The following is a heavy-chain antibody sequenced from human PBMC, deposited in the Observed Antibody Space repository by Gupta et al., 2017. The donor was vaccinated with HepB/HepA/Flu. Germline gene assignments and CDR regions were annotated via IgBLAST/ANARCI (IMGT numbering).Heavy chain of an antibody. V-gene: IGHV4-39*02. CDR3: ASYTEGKFGVDV. CDR2: IYYSGAI. J-gene: IGHJ6*02. D-gene: IGHD3-16*01. Sequence: QLQESGPGLVKPSETLSLTCTVSGGSVSTRGYAWGWFRQAPGKGLEWIGSIYYSGAIFYHTSLESRVTISLDRSKNNFSLKLTSVGAADTAMVFGASYTEGKFGVDVWGQGTTGTVSS. CDR1: GGSVSTRGYA.